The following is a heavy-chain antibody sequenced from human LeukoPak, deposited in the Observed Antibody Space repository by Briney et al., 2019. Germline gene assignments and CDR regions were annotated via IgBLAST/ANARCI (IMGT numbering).Heavy chain of an antibody. CDR3: ARQGLWFGELSPYSWFDP. V-gene: IGHV1-18*01. J-gene: IGHJ5*02. CDR1: GYTFTSYG. Sequence: ASVKVSCKASGYTFTSYGISWVRQAPGQGLEWMGWISAYNGNTNYAQKLQGRVTMTTDTSTSTAYMELRSLRSDDTAVYYCARQGLWFGELSPYSWFDPWGQGTLVTVSS. CDR2: ISAYNGNT. D-gene: IGHD3-10*01.